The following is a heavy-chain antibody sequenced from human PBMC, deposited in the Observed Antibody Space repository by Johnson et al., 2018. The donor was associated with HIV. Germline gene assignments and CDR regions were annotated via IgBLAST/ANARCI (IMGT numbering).Heavy chain of an antibody. CDR1: GFTFSDYY. J-gene: IGHJ3*02. CDR3: ARGGVVHDAFDM. D-gene: IGHD2-2*01. CDR2: ISSSGSTI. V-gene: IGHV3-11*04. Sequence: QVQLVESGGGLVKPGGSLRLSCAASGFTFSDYYMSWIRQAPGKGLEWVSYISSSGSTIYYADSVKGRFTISRDNSKNTLYLQLSSLRTEDTAVFYCARGGVVHDAFDMWGQGTMVTVSS.